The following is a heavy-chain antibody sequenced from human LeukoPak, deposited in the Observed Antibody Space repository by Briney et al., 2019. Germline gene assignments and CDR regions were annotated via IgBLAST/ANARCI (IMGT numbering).Heavy chain of an antibody. V-gene: IGHV1-2*02. CDR2: INPNSCGT. CDR1: GYTFTGHY. D-gene: IGHD3-16*01. J-gene: IGHJ4*02. CDR3: ARAGELWPTWDY. Sequence: ASVKVSCKASGYTFTGHYMHWVRQAPGQGVEWMGWINPNSCGTDYAQKFQGRVTMTRDTSISTAYMELSRLRSDDTAVYYCARAGELWPTWDYWGQGTLVTVSS.